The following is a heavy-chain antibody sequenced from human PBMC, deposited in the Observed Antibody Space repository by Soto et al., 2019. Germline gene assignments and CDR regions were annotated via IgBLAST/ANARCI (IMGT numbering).Heavy chain of an antibody. Sequence: SETLSLTCSVSGGSISSGAYYWTWTRQHPGKGLEWIGYIYYSGSTYYNPSLKSRVTISVDTSKNQFSLKLSSVTAADTAVYYCARDLHDVDTNHYYYYGMHVWGQGTTVTVSS. D-gene: IGHD5-18*01. CDR2: IYYSGST. V-gene: IGHV4-31*03. CDR1: GGSISSGAYY. CDR3: ARDLHDVDTNHYYYYGMHV. J-gene: IGHJ6*02.